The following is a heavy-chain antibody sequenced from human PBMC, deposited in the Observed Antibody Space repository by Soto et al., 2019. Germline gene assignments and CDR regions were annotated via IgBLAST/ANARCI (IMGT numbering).Heavy chain of an antibody. V-gene: IGHV4-39*01. J-gene: IGHJ5*02. CDR2: IYYSGST. D-gene: IGHD2-15*01. Sequence: SETLSLTCTVSGGSISSSSYYWGWIRQPPGKGLEWIGSIYYSGSTYYNPSLKSRVTISVDTSKNQFSLKLGSVTAADTAVYYCARQPLGYCSGGSCYSDWFDPWGQGTLVTVSS. CDR3: ARQPLGYCSGGSCYSDWFDP. CDR1: GGSISSSSYY.